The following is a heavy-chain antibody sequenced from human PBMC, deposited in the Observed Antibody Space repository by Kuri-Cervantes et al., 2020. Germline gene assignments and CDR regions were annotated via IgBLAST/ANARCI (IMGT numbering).Heavy chain of an antibody. CDR2: ISAYNGNT. V-gene: IGHV1-18*01. D-gene: IGHD4-17*01. CDR1: GYTFTNYG. CDR3: ASEVPTVTTGFDY. Sequence: ASVKVSCKASGYTFTNYGLTWVRQAPGQGLEWMGWISAYNGNTDYAQKLQGRVTMTIDTSTSTAYMELRSLRSDDTAVYYCASEVPTVTTGFDYWGQGTLVTVSS. J-gene: IGHJ4*02.